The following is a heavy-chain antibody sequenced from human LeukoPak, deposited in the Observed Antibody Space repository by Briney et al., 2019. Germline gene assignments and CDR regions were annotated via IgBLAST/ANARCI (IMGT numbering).Heavy chain of an antibody. Sequence: PGESLKISCAASGFTFSSYWMHWVRQVPGKGLVWVSRIKSDGSSTTYADSVKGRFTIFRDNAKNSLYLQMNSLRTEDTAVYYCARVNNYYGARGGGYFDYWGQGTLVTVSS. D-gene: IGHD3-10*01. CDR3: ARVNNYYGARGGGYFDY. J-gene: IGHJ4*02. CDR1: GFTFSSYW. V-gene: IGHV3-74*01. CDR2: IKSDGSST.